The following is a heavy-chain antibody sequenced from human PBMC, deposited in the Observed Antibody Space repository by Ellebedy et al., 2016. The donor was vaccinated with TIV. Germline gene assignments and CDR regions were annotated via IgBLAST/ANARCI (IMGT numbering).Heavy chain of an antibody. J-gene: IGHJ4*02. CDR3: AKDRAHYGDYVFWYFDY. CDR2: ISYDGSNK. CDR1: GFTFSSYG. D-gene: IGHD4-17*01. V-gene: IGHV3-30*18. Sequence: GGSLRLXXAASGFTFSSYGMHWVRQAPGKGLEWVAVISYDGSNKYYADSVKGRFTISRDNSKNTLYLQMNSLRAEDTAVYYCAKDRAHYGDYVFWYFDYWGQGTLVTVSS.